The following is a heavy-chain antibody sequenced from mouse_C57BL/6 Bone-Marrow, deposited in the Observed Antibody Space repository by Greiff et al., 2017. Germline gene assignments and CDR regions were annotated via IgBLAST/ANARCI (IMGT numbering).Heavy chain of an antibody. CDR3: ARDDYGAWFAY. Sequence: EVMLVESGGGLVKPGGSLKLSCAASGFTFSSYAMSWVRQTPEKRLEWVATISDGGSYTYYPDNVKGRFTISRDNAKNNLYLQMSHLKSEDTAMYYCARDDYGAWFAYWGQGTLVTVSA. CDR1: GFTFSSYA. D-gene: IGHD2-4*01. J-gene: IGHJ3*01. CDR2: ISDGGSYT. V-gene: IGHV5-4*01.